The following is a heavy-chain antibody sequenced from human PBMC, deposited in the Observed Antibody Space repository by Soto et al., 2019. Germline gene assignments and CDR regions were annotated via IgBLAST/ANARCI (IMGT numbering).Heavy chain of an antibody. CDR1: GYTFTNYW. CDR3: AASIFYYGMDV. CDR2: IYPGDSDT. Sequence: GESLKISCKGSGYTFTNYWIGWVRQMPGKGLEWMGIIYPGDSDTKCNPSFQGQVTISADKSITTTYLQWSSLEASDTAIYYCAASIFYYGMDVWGQGTTVTVSS. J-gene: IGHJ6*02. V-gene: IGHV5-51*01.